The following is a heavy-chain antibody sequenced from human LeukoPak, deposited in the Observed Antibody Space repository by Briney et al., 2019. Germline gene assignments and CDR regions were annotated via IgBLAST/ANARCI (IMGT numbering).Heavy chain of an antibody. CDR3: ARAAQGYYYGSGHDP. Sequence: GASVKVSCKASGYTFTSYAMHWVRQAPGQRLEWMGWINAGNGNTKYSQKFQGRVTITRDTSASTAYMELSSLRSEDTAVYYCARAAQGYYYGSGHDPWGQGTLVTVSS. J-gene: IGHJ5*02. V-gene: IGHV1-3*01. CDR1: GYTFTSYA. D-gene: IGHD3-10*01. CDR2: INAGNGNT.